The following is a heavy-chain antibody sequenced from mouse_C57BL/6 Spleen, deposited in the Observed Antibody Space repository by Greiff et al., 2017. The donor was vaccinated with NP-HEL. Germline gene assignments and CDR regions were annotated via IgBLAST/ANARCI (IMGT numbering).Heavy chain of an antibody. Sequence: VKLMESGAELVRPGASVTLSCKASGYTFTDYEMHWVKQTPVHGLEWIGAIDPETGGTAYNQKFKGKAILTADKSSSTAYMELRSLTSEDSAVYYCTRSYGSSFYWYFDVWGTGTTVTVSS. V-gene: IGHV1-15*01. CDR1: GYTFTDYE. J-gene: IGHJ1*03. CDR3: TRSYGSSFYWYFDV. D-gene: IGHD1-1*01. CDR2: IDPETGGT.